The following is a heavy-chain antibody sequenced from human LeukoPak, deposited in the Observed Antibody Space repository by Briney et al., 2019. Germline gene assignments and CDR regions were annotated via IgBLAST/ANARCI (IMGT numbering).Heavy chain of an antibody. V-gene: IGHV3-53*01. J-gene: IGHJ4*02. CDR2: IYSDGSK. CDR1: GFTVSSNY. D-gene: IGHD1-1*01. CDR3: AKSESFNMGQKNGAYFDY. Sequence: GGSLRLSCAVSGFTVSSNYMSWVRQAPGKGLEWVSVIYSDGSKYYKDSVKGRFTISRDNSKNTLYLQMNSLRAEDTAVYYCAKSESFNMGQKNGAYFDYWGQGTLVTVSS.